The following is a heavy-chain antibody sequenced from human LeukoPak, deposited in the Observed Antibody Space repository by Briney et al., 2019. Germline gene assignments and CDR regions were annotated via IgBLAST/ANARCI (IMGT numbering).Heavy chain of an antibody. V-gene: IGHV3-23*01. CDR1: GFTFSSYA. CDR3: AKGTGFQLYYFDH. Sequence: PGGSLRLSCAASGFTFSSYAMSWVRQAPGKGLEWVSGISGSGSSTYYADSVKGRFTISRDNSKNTLYLQMNSLRAEDTAVYYCAKGTGFQLYYFDHWGQGTLVTVSS. D-gene: IGHD3/OR15-3a*01. CDR2: ISGSGSST. J-gene: IGHJ4*02.